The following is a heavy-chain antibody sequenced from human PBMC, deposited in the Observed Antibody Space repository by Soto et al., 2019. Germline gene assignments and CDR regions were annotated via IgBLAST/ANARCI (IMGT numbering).Heavy chain of an antibody. V-gene: IGHV4-39*01. CDR2: NYYSGSA. J-gene: IGHJ4*02. CDR1: GGSISSSGYY. D-gene: IGHD3-3*01. CDR3: ARRHDFWSGYSDY. Sequence: SETLSLTCTVSGGSISSSGYYWGWIRQPPGKGRGWIGSNYYSGSAYYNAYLKSEVTTSVDTSQNQSSLKLSPVPAADTAVYYCARRHDFWSGYSDYWGQGALVRVSS.